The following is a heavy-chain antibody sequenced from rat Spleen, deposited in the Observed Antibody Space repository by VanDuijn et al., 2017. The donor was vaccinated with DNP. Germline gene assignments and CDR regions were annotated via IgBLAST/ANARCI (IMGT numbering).Heavy chain of an antibody. V-gene: IGHV5-29*01. CDR1: GFIFSNYG. CDR3: ARALTGSSDY. CDR2: ISYDGSSS. J-gene: IGHJ2*01. Sequence: EVQLVESGGGPVQPGRSLKLSCVASGFIFSNYGMAWVRQAPTKGLEWVATISYDGSSSYYRDSVKGRFTISRDNAKSTLYLQMDSLRSEDTATYYCARALTGSSDYWGQGVMVTVSS. D-gene: IGHD5-1*01.